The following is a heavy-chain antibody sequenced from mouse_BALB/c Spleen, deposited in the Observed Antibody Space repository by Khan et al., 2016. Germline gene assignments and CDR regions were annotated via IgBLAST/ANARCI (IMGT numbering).Heavy chain of an antibody. CDR3: SAGYGNYDALDY. J-gene: IGHJ4*01. CDR2: IDPENGDT. D-gene: IGHD2-1*01. CDR1: GFNIKDYY. Sequence: IQLQQSGAELVRSGALVKLSCTSSGFNIKDYYIHWVRQRPEQGLEWIGCIDPENGDTEYAPKFQGKATMTAHTSSNTAYLHLSSRTSEDTAVSYCSAGYGNYDALDYWGQGTSVTVSS. V-gene: IGHV14-4*02.